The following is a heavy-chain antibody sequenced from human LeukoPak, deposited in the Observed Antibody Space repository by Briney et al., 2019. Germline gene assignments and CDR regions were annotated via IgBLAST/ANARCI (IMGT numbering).Heavy chain of an antibody. J-gene: IGHJ4*02. CDR1: GFTFDDYA. CDR2: ISWNSGSI. D-gene: IGHD1-26*01. V-gene: IGHV3-9*01. CDR3: AKGVGSGSYSSGDY. Sequence: GRSLRLSCAASGFTFDDYAMHWVRQAPGKGLEWVSGISWNSGSIGYADSVKGRFTISRDNAKNSLYLQMNSLRAEDTALYYCAKGVGSGSYSSGDYWGQGTLVTVSS.